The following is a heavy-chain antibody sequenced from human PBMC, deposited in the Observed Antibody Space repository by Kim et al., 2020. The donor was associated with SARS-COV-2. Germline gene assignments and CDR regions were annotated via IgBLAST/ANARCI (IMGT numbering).Heavy chain of an antibody. Sequence: EQKYQGRVTITADETTSTAYMELSSLRSEDTAVYYCARLVPAAIGDASDIWGQGTMVTVSS. J-gene: IGHJ3*02. CDR3: ARLVPAAIGDASDI. D-gene: IGHD2-2*01. V-gene: IGHV1-69*01.